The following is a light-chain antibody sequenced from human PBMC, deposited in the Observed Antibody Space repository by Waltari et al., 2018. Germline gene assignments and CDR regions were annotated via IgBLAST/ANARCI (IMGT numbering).Light chain of an antibody. CDR3: SSYTSSSTYV. CDR2: DVS. J-gene: IGLJ1*01. V-gene: IGLV2-14*01. CDR1: SSDVGGYNY. Sequence: QSALTQPASVSGSPGQSLTISCTGTSSDVGGYNYVSWYQQHPGKAPKLMIYDVSKWPSGVSNRFSGSKSGNTASLTISGLQAEDEADYYCSSYTSSSTYVFGTGTKVTVL.